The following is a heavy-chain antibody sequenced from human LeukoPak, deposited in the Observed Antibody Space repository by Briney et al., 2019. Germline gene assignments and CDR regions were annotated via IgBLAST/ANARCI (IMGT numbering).Heavy chain of an antibody. V-gene: IGHV3-21*01. CDR1: GFTFSSYS. D-gene: IGHD3-22*01. CDR2: ISSSSSYI. CDR3: ARLPPMIVVVISPNDAFDI. J-gene: IGHJ3*02. Sequence: GGSLRLSCAASGFTFSSYSMNWVRQAPGKGLAWVSSISSSSSYIYYADSVKGRFTISRDNAKNSLYLQMNSLRAEDTAVYYCARLPPMIVVVISPNDAFDIWGQGTMVTVSS.